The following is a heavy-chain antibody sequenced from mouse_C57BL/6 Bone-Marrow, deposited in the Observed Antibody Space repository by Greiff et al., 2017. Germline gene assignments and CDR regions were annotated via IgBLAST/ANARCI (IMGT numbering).Heavy chain of an antibody. CDR3: VYYYGSSYWCFDV. CDR2: IYPRSGNT. D-gene: IGHD1-1*01. V-gene: IGHV1-81*01. J-gene: IGHJ1*03. CDR1: GYTFTSYG. Sequence: VHLVESGAELARPGASVKLSCKASGYTFTSYGISWVKQRTGQGLEWIGEIYPRSGNTYYNEKFKGKATLTADKSSSTAYMELRSLTSEDSAVYFCVYYYGSSYWCFDVWGTGTTVTVSS.